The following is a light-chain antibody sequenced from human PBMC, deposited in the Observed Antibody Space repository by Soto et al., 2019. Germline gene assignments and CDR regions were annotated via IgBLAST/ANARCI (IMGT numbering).Light chain of an antibody. CDR1: QSVFIW. CDR3: HQYQNYPSS. Sequence: DIQLTQSPSIVSASLGDRVTISCRASQSVFIWLAWYQQKRGKAPKLLIYDASALESGVPPRFSGSGFETEFTLSIDGLQSDDFAVYYCHQYQNYPSSFGQGTELEIK. J-gene: IGKJ2*03. V-gene: IGKV1-5*01. CDR2: DAS.